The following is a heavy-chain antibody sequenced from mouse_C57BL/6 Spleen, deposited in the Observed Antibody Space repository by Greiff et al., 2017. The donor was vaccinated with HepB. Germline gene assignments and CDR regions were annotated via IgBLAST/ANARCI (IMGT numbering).Heavy chain of an antibody. CDR3: ARSTTVVGDAMDY. J-gene: IGHJ4*01. CDR2: IYPGSGST. V-gene: IGHV1-55*01. CDR1: GYTFTSYW. D-gene: IGHD1-1*01. Sequence: QVQLQQPGAELVKPGASVKMSCKASGYTFTSYWITWVKQRPGQGLESIGDIYPGSGSTNYNEKFKSKATLTVDTSSSTAYMQLSSLTSEDSAVYYCARSTTVVGDAMDYWGQGTSVTVSS.